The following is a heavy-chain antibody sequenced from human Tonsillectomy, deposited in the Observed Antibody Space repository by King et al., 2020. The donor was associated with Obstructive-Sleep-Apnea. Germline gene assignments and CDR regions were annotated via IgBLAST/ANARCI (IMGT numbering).Heavy chain of an antibody. V-gene: IGHV1-69*01. J-gene: IGHJ6*02. CDR2: IIPIFGTT. CDR3: ARGKALTFFDMDV. D-gene: IGHD3-3*02. Sequence: VQLVQSGAEVKKPGSSVKVSCKASGGTFSSSAISWVRQAPGHGLEWMGGIIPIFGTTKYAETFQGRVTITADASTSTAYMQLSSLRSEDTAFYYCARGKALTFFDMDVWGQGTTVAVSS. CDR1: GGTFSSSA.